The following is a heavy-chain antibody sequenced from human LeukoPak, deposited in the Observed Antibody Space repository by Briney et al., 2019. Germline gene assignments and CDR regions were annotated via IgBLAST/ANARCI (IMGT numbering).Heavy chain of an antibody. V-gene: IGHV3-23*01. CDR2: ISGSGGST. J-gene: IGHJ4*02. CDR1: GFTFSSYG. Sequence: PGGTLRLSCAASGFTFSSYGMSWVRQAPGKGLEWVSAISGSGGSTYYADSVKGRFTISRDNSKNTLYLQMNSLRAEDTAVYYCAKKMKYCSSTSCYASFDYWGQGTLVTVSS. D-gene: IGHD2-2*01. CDR3: AKKMKYCSSTSCYASFDY.